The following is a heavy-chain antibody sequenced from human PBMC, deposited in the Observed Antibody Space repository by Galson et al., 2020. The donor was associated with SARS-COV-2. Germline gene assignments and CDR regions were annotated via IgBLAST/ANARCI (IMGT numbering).Heavy chain of an antibody. CDR2: PEDGET. J-gene: IGHJ4*02. V-gene: IGHV1-24*01. Sequence: PEDGETIYAQKFQGRVTMTEDTSTDTAYMELSSLRSEDTAVYYCATHYAYYYDSSGYYRFDYWGQGTLVTVSS. CDR3: ATHYAYYYDSSGYYRFDY. D-gene: IGHD3-22*01.